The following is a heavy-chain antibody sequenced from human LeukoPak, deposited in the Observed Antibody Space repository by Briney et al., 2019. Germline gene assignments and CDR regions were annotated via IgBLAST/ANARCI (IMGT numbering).Heavy chain of an antibody. D-gene: IGHD6-13*01. CDR3: ARDYDSSSWYGGYYYYMDV. J-gene: IGHJ6*03. CDR1: GFTFTGYY. Sequence: ASVKVSCKASGFTFTGYYMHWVRQAPGQGLEWMGWINPNSGGTNYAQKFQGRVTMTRDTSISTAYMELSRLRSDDTAVYYCARDYDSSSWYGGYYYYMDVWGKGTTVTVSS. V-gene: IGHV1-2*02. CDR2: INPNSGGT.